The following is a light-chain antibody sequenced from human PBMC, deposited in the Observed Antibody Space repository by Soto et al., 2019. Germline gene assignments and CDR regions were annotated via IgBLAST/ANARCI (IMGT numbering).Light chain of an antibody. J-gene: IGKJ1*01. Sequence: VFRQWRGPLYLSKGERATRFYRAIQSVSSSYLAWYQQKPGQAPRLLIYGASSTATGIPDRFSGSGSGTDVSLTISRLEPEDFAVYYCQQYGTPRTFGQGTKV. V-gene: IGKV3-20*01. CDR2: GAS. CDR1: QSVSSSY. CDR3: QQYGTPRT.